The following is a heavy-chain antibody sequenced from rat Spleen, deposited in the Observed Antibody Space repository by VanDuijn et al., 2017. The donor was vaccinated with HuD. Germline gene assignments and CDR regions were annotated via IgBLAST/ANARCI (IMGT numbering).Heavy chain of an antibody. J-gene: IGHJ2*01. V-gene: IGHV5-29*01. CDR3: ARHGFDY. CDR2: ISYDGSST. Sequence: EVQLVESGGGLVQPGRSLKLSCAASGFIFRNYDMAWVRQAPTKGLEWVATISYDGSSTYYRDSVKGRFTISRDNAKSTLYLQMDSLRSEDTATYYCARHGFDYWGQGVMVTVSS. CDR1: GFIFRNYD.